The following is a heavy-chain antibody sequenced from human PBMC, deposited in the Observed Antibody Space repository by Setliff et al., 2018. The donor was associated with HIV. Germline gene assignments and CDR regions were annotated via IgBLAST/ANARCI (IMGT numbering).Heavy chain of an antibody. J-gene: IGHJ5*02. CDR2: IIPLFNTS. D-gene: IGHD2-15*01. CDR3: ARERFCSRGSCYEPNWFDP. V-gene: IGHV1-69*13. CDR1: GGNFSTYG. Sequence: GASVKVSCKASGGNFSTYGISWVRQAPGQGLEWMGGIIPLFNTSNYAQKLQGRVTITADESTSTAYMELSSLRSEDSAVYYCARERFCSRGSCYEPNWFDPWGQGTLVTVSS.